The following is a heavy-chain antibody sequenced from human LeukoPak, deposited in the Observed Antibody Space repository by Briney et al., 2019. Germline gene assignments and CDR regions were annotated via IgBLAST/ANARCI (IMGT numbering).Heavy chain of an antibody. V-gene: IGHV3-43*02. J-gene: IGHJ4*02. D-gene: IGHD6-19*01. Sequence: GGSLRLSCAASGFTFSSYAMSWVRQAPGKGLEWVSLISGDGGNTYYGDSVKGRFTISRDNSKNSLHLQMNSLRTEDTALYYCAKGSSSDWKSIDYWGQGTLVTVSS. CDR1: GFTFSSYA. CDR3: AKGSSSDWKSIDY. CDR2: ISGDGGNT.